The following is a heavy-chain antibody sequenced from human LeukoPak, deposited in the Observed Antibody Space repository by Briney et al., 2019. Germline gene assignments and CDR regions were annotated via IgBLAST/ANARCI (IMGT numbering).Heavy chain of an antibody. J-gene: IGHJ4*02. CDR2: ISSSGSTI. CDR3: AKNRWGSVATPDS. V-gene: IGHV3-48*04. Sequence: GGTLRLSCAASGFTFSSYGMSWVRQAPGKGLEWVSYISSSGSTIYYADSVKGRFTISRDNAKNSLYLQMNSLAIEDTAIYYCAKNRWGSVATPDSWGQGTVVTVSS. D-gene: IGHD5-12*01. CDR1: GFTFSSYG.